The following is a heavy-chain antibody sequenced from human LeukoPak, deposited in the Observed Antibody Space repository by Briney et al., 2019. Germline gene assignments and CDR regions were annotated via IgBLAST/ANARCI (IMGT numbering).Heavy chain of an antibody. CDR3: AKTDCSDYSYCFDY. CDR2: ISGSGGST. D-gene: IGHD3-22*01. Sequence: GGSLRLSCAASGFTFSSYAMSWVRQAPGKGLEWVSAISGSGGSTYYADSVKGRFTVSRDNSKSTLYLQMNSLRAEDTAIYYCAKTDCSDYSYCFDYWGQGTLVTVSS. J-gene: IGHJ4*02. V-gene: IGHV3-23*01. CDR1: GFTFSSYA.